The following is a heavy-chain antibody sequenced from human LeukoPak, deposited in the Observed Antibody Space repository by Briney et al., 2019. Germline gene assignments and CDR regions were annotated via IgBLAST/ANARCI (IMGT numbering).Heavy chain of an antibody. D-gene: IGHD3-10*01. J-gene: IGHJ6*03. CDR1: GFTFDDYA. CDR2: ISWNSGSI. V-gene: IGHV3-9*01. CDR3: ARDGGQRFGELFGYYYYYYYMDV. Sequence: PGGSLRLSCAASGFTFDDYAMHWVRQAPGKGLEWVSGISWNSGSIGYADSVKGRFTISRDNAKNSLYLQMNSLRAEDTALYYCARDGGQRFGELFGYYYYYYYMDVWGKGTTVTVSS.